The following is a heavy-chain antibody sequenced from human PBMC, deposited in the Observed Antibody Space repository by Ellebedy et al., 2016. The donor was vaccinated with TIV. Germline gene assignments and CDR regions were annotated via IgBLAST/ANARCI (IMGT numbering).Heavy chain of an antibody. CDR1: SGSINNYF. Sequence: PSETLSLTCTVSSGSINNYFWNWVRQPPGKGLEWIGYVYHSGSTNYNPSLKSRVTIFVDASKNQISLTLRSVTAADTAVYFCARESYDILTGQTYGMGVWGQGTTVTVSS. CDR3: ARESYDILTGQTYGMGV. CDR2: VYHSGST. V-gene: IGHV4-59*01. J-gene: IGHJ6*02. D-gene: IGHD3-9*01.